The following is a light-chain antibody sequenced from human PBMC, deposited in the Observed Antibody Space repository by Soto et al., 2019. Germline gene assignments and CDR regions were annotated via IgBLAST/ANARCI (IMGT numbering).Light chain of an antibody. Sequence: DIQMTQSPSSVSASVGDRLTITFRASRDISNSLAWFQQKPGKAPKPLIYDASSLESGVPQRFSGSGSGTEFTLTISSLQTDDFSTYYCQQYHSYWTFGQGTKVDIK. CDR2: DAS. V-gene: IGKV1-5*01. CDR1: RDISNS. J-gene: IGKJ1*01. CDR3: QQYHSYWT.